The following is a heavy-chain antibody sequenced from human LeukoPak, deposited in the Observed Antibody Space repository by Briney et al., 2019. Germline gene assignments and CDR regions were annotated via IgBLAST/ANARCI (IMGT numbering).Heavy chain of an antibody. CDR3: ARDREEAGRSHSNWFDP. V-gene: IGHV4-39*02. Sequence: SETLSLTCTVSGGSISSSDYYWGWIRQPPGKGLEWIASIYYSGTTHYNPSHQSRVTMSVDTSKNQFSLKLSSVTAADTAVYYCARDREEAGRSHSNWFDPWGQGTLVTVSS. CDR1: GGSISSSDYY. D-gene: IGHD1-26*01. CDR2: IYYSGTT. J-gene: IGHJ5*02.